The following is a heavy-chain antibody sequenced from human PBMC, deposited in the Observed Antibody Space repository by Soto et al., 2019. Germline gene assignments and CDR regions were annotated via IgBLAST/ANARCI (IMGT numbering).Heavy chain of an antibody. CDR1: GFTFSSYA. D-gene: IGHD3-22*01. CDR2: ISGSGGST. J-gene: IGHJ6*02. Sequence: GGSLRLSCAASGFTFSSYAMSWVRQAPGKGLEWVSAISGSGGSTYYADSVKGRFTISRDNSKNTLYLQMNSLRAEDTAVYYCAKEGYYYDSSGYPLYYYYGMDVWGQGTTVTVSS. CDR3: AKEGYYYDSSGYPLYYYYGMDV. V-gene: IGHV3-23*01.